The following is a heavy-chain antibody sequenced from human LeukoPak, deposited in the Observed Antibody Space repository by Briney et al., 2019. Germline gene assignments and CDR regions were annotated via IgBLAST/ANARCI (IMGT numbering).Heavy chain of an antibody. CDR1: GGSISSYY. V-gene: IGHV4-39*01. CDR3: ARLTMVRGVLVYGMDV. CDR2: IYYSGST. J-gene: IGHJ6*02. Sequence: SETLSLTCTVSGGSISSYYWGWIRQPPGKGLEWIGSIYYSGSTYYNPYLKSRVTISVDTSKNQFSLKLSSVTAADTAVYYCARLTMVRGVLVYGMDVWGQGTTVTVSS. D-gene: IGHD3-10*01.